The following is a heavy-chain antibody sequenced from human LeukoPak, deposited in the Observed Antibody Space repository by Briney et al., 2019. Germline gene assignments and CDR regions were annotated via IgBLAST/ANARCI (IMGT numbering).Heavy chain of an antibody. Sequence: GGSLRLSCAASGFTFSSYAMSWVRQAPGKGLEWVSAISGSGGSTYYADSVKGRFTISRDNSKNTLYLQMNSLRAEDTAVYYCAKLLTYYYDSSGYYFDYWGQGTLVTVSS. J-gene: IGHJ4*02. CDR2: ISGSGGST. CDR3: AKLLTYYYDSSGYYFDY. CDR1: GFTFSSYA. D-gene: IGHD3-22*01. V-gene: IGHV3-23*01.